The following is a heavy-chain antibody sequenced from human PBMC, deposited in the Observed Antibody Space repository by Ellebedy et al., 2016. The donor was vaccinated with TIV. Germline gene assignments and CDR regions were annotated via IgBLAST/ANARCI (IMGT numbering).Heavy chain of an antibody. V-gene: IGHV4-39*07. J-gene: IGHJ6*02. Sequence: SETLSLXXTVSGGSISSSSYYWGWIRQPPGKGLEWIGSIYYSGSTYYNPSLKSRVTISVDTSKNQFSLKLSSVTAADTAVYYCARVGVWFGEPLGYGMDVWGQGTTVTVSS. CDR2: IYYSGST. CDR1: GGSISSSSYY. D-gene: IGHD3-10*01. CDR3: ARVGVWFGEPLGYGMDV.